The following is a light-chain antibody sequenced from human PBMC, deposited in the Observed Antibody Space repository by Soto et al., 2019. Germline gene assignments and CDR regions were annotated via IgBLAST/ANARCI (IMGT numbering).Light chain of an antibody. J-gene: IGKJ1*01. CDR3: MQPLQSWT. V-gene: IGKV2-28*01. CDR2: LGS. CDR1: XSLLHSNGYNY. Sequence: DIVMTQSPLSLPVTPGEPAAISCRSRXSLLHSNGYNYLDWYLQKPGQSPQLLIYLGSNRASGVPDRFSGSGSGTDFTLKISRVEAEDVGVYYCMQPLQSWTFGQGTKVDIK.